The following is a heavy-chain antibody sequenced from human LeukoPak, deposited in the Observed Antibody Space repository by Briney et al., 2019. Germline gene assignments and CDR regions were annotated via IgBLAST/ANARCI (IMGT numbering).Heavy chain of an antibody. D-gene: IGHD3-9*01. J-gene: IGHJ6*02. CDR3: ARDPTNDMLTGRIGYYGMDV. CDR2: ISAYNGNT. CDR1: GYTFTSYA. V-gene: IGHV1-18*01. Sequence: ASVKVSCKASGYTFTSYAISWVRQAPGQGLEWMGWISAYNGNTNYAQKLQGRVTMSTDTSTSTAYMEMRSLRSDDTGVYYCARDPTNDMLTGRIGYYGMDVWGQGTTVTVSS.